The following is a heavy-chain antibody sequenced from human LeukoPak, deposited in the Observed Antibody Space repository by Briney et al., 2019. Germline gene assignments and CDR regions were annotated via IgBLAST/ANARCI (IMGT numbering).Heavy chain of an antibody. Sequence: SETLSLTCTVSGGSISGYYWSWIRQPPGKGLEYIGYIYYSGSTKYNPSLKSRVTISVDTSKNQFSLNLNSVTAADTAVYYCARGEAGVTTLGRGIDYWGQGTLVTVSS. V-gene: IGHV4-59*01. CDR1: GGSISGYY. D-gene: IGHD4-23*01. J-gene: IGHJ4*02. CDR3: ARGEAGVTTLGRGIDY. CDR2: IYYSGST.